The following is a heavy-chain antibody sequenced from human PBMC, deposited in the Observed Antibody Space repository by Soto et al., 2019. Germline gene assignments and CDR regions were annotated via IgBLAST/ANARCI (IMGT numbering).Heavy chain of an antibody. V-gene: IGHV4-39*01. D-gene: IGHD1-1*01. CDR3: ASLQVPVNFDY. CDR2: IYYDGNT. CDR1: GGSISSSNYY. Sequence: QLQLQESGPGLVKPSETLSLTCIVSGGSISSSNYYWAWVRQPPGKGLEWIGNIYYDGNTYYHPSFRSRLTVSVDTSKNQFSLKLGSLTAADTAIYYCASLQVPVNFDYWGQGTLVTVSS. J-gene: IGHJ4*02.